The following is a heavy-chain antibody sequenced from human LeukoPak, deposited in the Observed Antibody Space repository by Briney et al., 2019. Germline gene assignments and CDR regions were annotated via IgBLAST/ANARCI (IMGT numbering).Heavy chain of an antibody. J-gene: IGHJ4*02. CDR1: GGSFSGYY. CDR3: ARHLSSSSYFDY. V-gene: IGHV4-34*01. CDR2: INHSGST. Sequence: PSETLSLTCAVYGGSFSGYYWSWIRQPPGKGLEWIGEINHSGSTNYNPSLKSRVTISVDTSKNQFSLKLSSVTAADTAVYYCARHLSSSSYFDYWGQGTLVTVSS. D-gene: IGHD6-6*01.